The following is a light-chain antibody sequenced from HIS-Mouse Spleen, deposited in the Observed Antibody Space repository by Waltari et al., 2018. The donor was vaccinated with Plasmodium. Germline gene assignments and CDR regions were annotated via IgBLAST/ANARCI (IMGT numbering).Light chain of an antibody. CDR3: YSTDSSGNHRV. J-gene: IGLJ3*02. CDR1: ALQKKY. CDR2: DDS. Sequence: SYELTQPPSVSVSPGQTARITCSGDALQKKYAYWYQQKSGQAPVLVIYDDSKRPSGIPERFSGSSSGTMATLTISGAQVEDEADYYCYSTDSSGNHRVFGGGTKLTVL. V-gene: IGLV3-10*01.